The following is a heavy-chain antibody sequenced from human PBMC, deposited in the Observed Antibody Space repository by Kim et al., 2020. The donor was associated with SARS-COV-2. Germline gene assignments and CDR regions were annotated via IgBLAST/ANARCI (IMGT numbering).Heavy chain of an antibody. V-gene: IGHV4-39*01. CDR2: IYYSGST. Sequence: SETLSLTCTVSGGSISSSSYYWGWIRQPPGKGLEWIGSIYYSGSTYYNPSLKSRVTISVDTSKNQFSLKLSSVTAADTAVYYCARHRGGWSAKRDYWGQGTLVTVSS. J-gene: IGHJ4*02. CDR1: GGSISSSSYY. D-gene: IGHD6-19*01. CDR3: ARHRGGWSAKRDY.